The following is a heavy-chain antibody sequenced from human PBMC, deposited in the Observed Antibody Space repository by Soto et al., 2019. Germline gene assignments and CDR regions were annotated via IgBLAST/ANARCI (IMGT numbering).Heavy chain of an antibody. Sequence: EVQLVESGGGLVQPGRSLRLSCAASGFTFDDYAMHWVRQAPGKGLEWVSGISWNSGSIGYAESVKGRFTISRDNAKNSLYLQMNSLRAEDTALYYCAKDMYYYGSGSYIAFDIWGQGTMVTVSS. D-gene: IGHD3-10*01. J-gene: IGHJ3*02. V-gene: IGHV3-9*01. CDR3: AKDMYYYGSGSYIAFDI. CDR1: GFTFDDYA. CDR2: ISWNSGSI.